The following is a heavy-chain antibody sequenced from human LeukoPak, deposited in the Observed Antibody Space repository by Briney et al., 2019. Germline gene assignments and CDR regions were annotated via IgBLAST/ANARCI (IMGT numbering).Heavy chain of an antibody. CDR3: AGFQGRGWYLENY. V-gene: IGHV3-48*01. CDR1: GFTFSSYS. CDR2: ISSSSSTI. D-gene: IGHD6-19*01. Sequence: GGSLRLSCAASGFTFSSYSMNWVRQAPGKGLEWVSYISSSSSTIYYADSVKGRFTISRDNAKNSLYLQMNSLRAEDTAVYYWAGFQGRGWYLENYGGKEPRVTVP. J-gene: IGHJ4*02.